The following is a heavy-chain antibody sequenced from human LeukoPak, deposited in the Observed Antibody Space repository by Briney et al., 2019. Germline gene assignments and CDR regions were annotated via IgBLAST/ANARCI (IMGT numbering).Heavy chain of an antibody. Sequence: PSETLSLTCTVSGASINSDSHYWSWIRQSPGKGLEWLGYYHSGNTDYSQSLKSRVTMSVDTSKNQFSLKVRTVTAADTAVYYCARDQVNRWFYYWGQGTLVTVSS. CDR3: ARDQVNRWFYY. CDR2: YHSGNT. J-gene: IGHJ4*02. V-gene: IGHV4-31*03. CDR1: GASINSDSHY. D-gene: IGHD2-15*01.